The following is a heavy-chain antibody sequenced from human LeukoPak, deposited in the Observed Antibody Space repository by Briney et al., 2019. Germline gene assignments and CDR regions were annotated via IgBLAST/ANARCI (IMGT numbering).Heavy chain of an antibody. CDR1: GGTFSSYA. J-gene: IGHJ3*02. CDR2: IIPILGIA. V-gene: IGHV1-69*04. D-gene: IGHD3-16*01. CDR3: ASPEQPRDYDYVWGSPPGAFDI. Sequence: GASVKVSCKASGGTFSSYAISWVRQAPGQGLEWMGRIIPILGIANYAQKFQGRATITADKSTSTAYMELSSLRSEDTAVYYCASPEQPRDYDYVWGSPPGAFDIWGQGTMVTVSS.